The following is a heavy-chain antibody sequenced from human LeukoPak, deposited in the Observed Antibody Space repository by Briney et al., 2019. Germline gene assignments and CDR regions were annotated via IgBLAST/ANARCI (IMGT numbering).Heavy chain of an antibody. Sequence: SQTLSLTCAISGDSVSSNNGAWNWIRQSPSRGLEWLGRTYYRSKWYNDYAGSLISRITISPDTSKNQFSLQLYSVTPEDTAVYYCARDVGTTGWHTFDYWGQGTLVTVSS. CDR3: ARDVGTTGWHTFDY. V-gene: IGHV6-1*01. CDR1: GDSVSSNNGA. J-gene: IGHJ4*02. D-gene: IGHD3-9*01. CDR2: TYYRSKWYN.